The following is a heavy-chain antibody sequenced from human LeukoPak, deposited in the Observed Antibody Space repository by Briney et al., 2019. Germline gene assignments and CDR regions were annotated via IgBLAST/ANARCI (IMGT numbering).Heavy chain of an antibody. J-gene: IGHJ4*02. CDR3: ARDRRGSYYDILTGYYYFDY. D-gene: IGHD3-9*01. CDR1: GGTFSSYA. V-gene: IGHV1-69*06. CDR2: IIPIFGTA. Sequence: SVKVSCKASGGTFSSYAISWMRQAPGQGLEWMGGIIPIFGTANYAQKFQGRVTITADKSTSTAYMELRSLRSDDTAVYYCARDRRGSYYDILTGYYYFDYWGQGTLVTVSS.